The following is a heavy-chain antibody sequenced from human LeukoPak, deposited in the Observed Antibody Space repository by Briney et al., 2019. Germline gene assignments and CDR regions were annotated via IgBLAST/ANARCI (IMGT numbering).Heavy chain of an antibody. CDR2: INHSGST. J-gene: IGHJ4*02. Sequence: KSSETLSLTCAVYGGSFSGYYWSWIRQPPGKGLEWIGEINHSGSTNYNPSLKSRVTISVDTSKNQFSLKLSSVTAADTAVYYCARGRGVHSSSWYKPLIVDYWGQGTLVTVSS. D-gene: IGHD6-13*01. V-gene: IGHV4-34*01. CDR3: ARGRGVHSSSWYKPLIVDY. CDR1: GGSFSGYY.